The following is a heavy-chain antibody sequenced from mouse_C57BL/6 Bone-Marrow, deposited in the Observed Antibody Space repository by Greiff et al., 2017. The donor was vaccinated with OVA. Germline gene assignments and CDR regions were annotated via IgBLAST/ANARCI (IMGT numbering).Heavy chain of an antibody. D-gene: IGHD1-1*01. Sequence: QVQLKESGPELVKPGASVKISCKASGYAFSSSWMNWVKQRPGKGLEWIGRIYPGDGDTNYNGKFKGKATLTADKSSSTAYMQLSSLTSEDSAVYFCASPYYYGSSYDWYFDVWGTGTTVTVSS. CDR3: ASPYYYGSSYDWYFDV. CDR2: IYPGDGDT. CDR1: GYAFSSSW. V-gene: IGHV1-82*01. J-gene: IGHJ1*03.